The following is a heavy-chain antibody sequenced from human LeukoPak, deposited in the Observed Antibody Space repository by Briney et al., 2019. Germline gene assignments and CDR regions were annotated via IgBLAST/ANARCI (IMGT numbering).Heavy chain of an antibody. Sequence: PSETLSLTCTVSGGSISSYYWSWIRQPPGKGLEWIGYIYYSGSTNYNPSLKSRVTMSVDTSKNQFSLKLSSVTAADTAVYYCASSVVAGTQIDYWGQGTLVTVSS. CDR2: IYYSGST. D-gene: IGHD6-19*01. CDR3: ASSVVAGTQIDY. V-gene: IGHV4-59*01. J-gene: IGHJ4*02. CDR1: GGSISSYY.